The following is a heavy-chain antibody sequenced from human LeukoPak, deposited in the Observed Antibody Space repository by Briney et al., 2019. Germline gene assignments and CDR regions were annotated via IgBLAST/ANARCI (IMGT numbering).Heavy chain of an antibody. Sequence: PGGSLRLSCTASGFALSGLNIHWVRQAPGRGLEWVSCISSSSSYRYYADSVKGRFTISRDNAKSSVYLQMNTLRAEDTAVYYCARDGTSSWYYYWGQGTLVTVSS. D-gene: IGHD6-13*01. J-gene: IGHJ4*02. CDR1: GFALSGLN. CDR3: ARDGTSSWYYY. CDR2: ISSSSSYR. V-gene: IGHV3-21*01.